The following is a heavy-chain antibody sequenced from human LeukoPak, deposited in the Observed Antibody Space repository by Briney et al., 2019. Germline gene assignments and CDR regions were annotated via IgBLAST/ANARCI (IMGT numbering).Heavy chain of an antibody. J-gene: IGHJ6*02. CDR1: GFTFSSYV. Sequence: GRALRVSCAASGFTFSSYVMHWVRQAPGKGLEWVAVISYDGGNKYYADSVKGRLTISRDNSKNTLYLQMNSLRAEDTDVYYCAKDGIAYYDFWSGPYYYGMDVWGQGTTVTVSS. D-gene: IGHD3-3*01. CDR3: AKDGIAYYDFWSGPYYYGMDV. V-gene: IGHV3-30*18. CDR2: ISYDGGNK.